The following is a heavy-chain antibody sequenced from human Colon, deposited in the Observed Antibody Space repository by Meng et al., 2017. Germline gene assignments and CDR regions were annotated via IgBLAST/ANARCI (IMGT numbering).Heavy chain of an antibody. V-gene: IGHV4-30-4*01. J-gene: IGHJ4*02. CDR2: IYYDGNT. CDR3: AREFYVDTAMVIDS. CDR1: GGSLSSVNNQ. Sequence: QVQLQESGSGLVKPSQTLSLTCTVSGGSLSSVNNQWSWIRQPPGKGPEYIGYIYYDGNTYYNPSLKSRVTISIDTSKNQFSLRLNSVTAADTAVYYCAREFYVDTAMVIDSWGQGTLVTVSS. D-gene: IGHD5-18*01.